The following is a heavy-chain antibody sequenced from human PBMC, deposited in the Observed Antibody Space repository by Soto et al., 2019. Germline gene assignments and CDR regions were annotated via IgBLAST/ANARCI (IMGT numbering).Heavy chain of an antibody. V-gene: IGHV4-59*08. CDR3: ARHVNLPLAGTGFDC. CDR1: GGSISGYS. CDR2: IYSIGST. J-gene: IGHJ4*02. Sequence: SETLSLTCTVSGGSISGYSWSWLRQPPGKGLEWIGYIYSIGSTNYNPSNRSRVTMSIDTSQEQFSLKISSVTATDTAVYYCARHVNLPLAGTGFDCWGRGTLVTVSS. D-gene: IGHD6-19*01.